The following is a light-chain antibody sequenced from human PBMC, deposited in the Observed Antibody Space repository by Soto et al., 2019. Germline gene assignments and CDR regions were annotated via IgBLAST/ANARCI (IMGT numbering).Light chain of an antibody. CDR3: QQYGSSPGFT. CDR1: QSFSSAF. V-gene: IGKV3-20*01. Sequence: EIVLTQTPGTLSLSPGDTATLSCRASQSFSSAFLAWYQHKPGQAPRLLIYGASSRATGVPDRFSGSGSGADFTLAIRKLEPEDFAVYYCQQYGSSPGFTFGPGTKVDIK. J-gene: IGKJ3*01. CDR2: GAS.